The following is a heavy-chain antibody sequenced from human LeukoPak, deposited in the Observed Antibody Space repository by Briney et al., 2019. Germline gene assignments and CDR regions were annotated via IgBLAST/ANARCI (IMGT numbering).Heavy chain of an antibody. D-gene: IGHD6-13*01. CDR1: GFTFSSYS. V-gene: IGHV3-48*04. Sequence: SGGSLRLSCAASGFTFSSYSMNWVRQAPGKGLEWVSYISSSSSTIYYADSVKGRFTISRDNAKNSLYLQMNSLRAEDTAVYYCARGRGSSTKNPFHWFDPWGQGTLVTVSS. CDR2: ISSSSSTI. J-gene: IGHJ5*02. CDR3: ARGRGSSTKNPFHWFDP.